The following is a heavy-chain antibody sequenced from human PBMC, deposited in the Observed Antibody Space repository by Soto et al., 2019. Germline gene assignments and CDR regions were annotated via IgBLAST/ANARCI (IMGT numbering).Heavy chain of an antibody. CDR1: GGSFSGYY. V-gene: IGHV4-34*01. J-gene: IGHJ4*02. CDR2: INHSGST. CDR3: ARYPYYDFWSGRGTRSFDY. D-gene: IGHD3-3*01. Sequence: SETLSLTCAVYGGSFSGYYWSWIRQPPGKGLEWIGEINHSGSTNYNPSLKSRVTISVDTSKNQFSLKLSSVTAADTAVYYCARYPYYDFWSGRGTRSFDYWGQGTLVTVS.